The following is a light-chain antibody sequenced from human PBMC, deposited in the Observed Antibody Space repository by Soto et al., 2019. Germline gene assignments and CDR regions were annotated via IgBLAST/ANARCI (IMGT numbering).Light chain of an antibody. J-gene: IGLJ1*01. CDR1: STDVGGYNY. CDR2: DVS. V-gene: IGLV2-14*03. CDR3: SSYTSSSTHPYV. Sequence: QRGLTQAASVYGFPPQCSTITCTGTSTDVGGYNYVSWYQQHPGKAPKVIIFDVSNRPSGVSHRFSGSKSGNTASLTISGVQAEDEADYYCSSYTSSSTHPYVFGTGTKVTVL.